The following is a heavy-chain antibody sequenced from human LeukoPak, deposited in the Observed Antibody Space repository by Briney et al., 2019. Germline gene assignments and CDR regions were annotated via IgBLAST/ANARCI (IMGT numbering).Heavy chain of an antibody. CDR3: ARGSHCSSTSCFDY. J-gene: IGHJ4*02. Sequence: VSVKVSCKASGYTFTSYGISWVRQAPGQGLEWMGWISAYNGNTNYAQKLQGRVTMTTDTSTSTAYMELRSLRSDDTAVYYCARGSHCSSTSCFDYWGQGTLVTVSS. CDR2: ISAYNGNT. V-gene: IGHV1-18*01. D-gene: IGHD2-2*01. CDR1: GYTFTSYG.